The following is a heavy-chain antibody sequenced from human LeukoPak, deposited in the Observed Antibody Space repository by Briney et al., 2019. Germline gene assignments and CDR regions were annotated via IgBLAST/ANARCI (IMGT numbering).Heavy chain of an antibody. CDR3: VRFTTSYYDSSGYPN. CDR1: GGTFSSYA. V-gene: IGHV1-69*04. Sequence: SVKVSCKASGGTFSSYAISWVRQAPGQGLEWMGRIIPILGIANYAQKFQGRVTITADKSTSTAYMELSSLRSEDTAVYYCVRFTTSYYDSSGYPNWGQGTLVTVSS. CDR2: IIPILGIA. J-gene: IGHJ4*02. D-gene: IGHD3-22*01.